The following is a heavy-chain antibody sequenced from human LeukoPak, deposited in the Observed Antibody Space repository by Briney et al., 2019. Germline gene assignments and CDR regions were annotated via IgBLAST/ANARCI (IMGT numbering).Heavy chain of an antibody. CDR2: IYSDNT. Sequence: GGSLRLSCTVSGFTVSSNSMSWVRQAPGKGLEWVSFIYSDNTHYSDSVKGRFTISRDNSKSTLYLQMNSLRAADTAVYYCARDKGTPYLSSFDYWGQGTLVTVSS. CDR1: GFTVSSNS. V-gene: IGHV3-66*03. D-gene: IGHD2-2*01. CDR3: ARDKGTPYLSSFDY. J-gene: IGHJ4*02.